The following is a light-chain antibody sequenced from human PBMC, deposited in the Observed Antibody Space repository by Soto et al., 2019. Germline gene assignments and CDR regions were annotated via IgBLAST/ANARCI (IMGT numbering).Light chain of an antibody. J-gene: IGKJ4*01. CDR3: QQYKSYFLT. V-gene: IGKV1-5*01. Sequence: DIPMTQSPSTLSASVGDRVTITCRASESVSTWLAWYQQKPGKAPKLLIYDASSLESGVPSRFSGSGSGTEFTLTINSLQPDEFASYHCQQYKSYFLTFGGGTKVEIK. CDR2: DAS. CDR1: ESVSTW.